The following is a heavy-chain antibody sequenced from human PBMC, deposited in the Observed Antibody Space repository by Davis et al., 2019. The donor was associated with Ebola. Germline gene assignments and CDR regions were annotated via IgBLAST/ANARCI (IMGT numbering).Heavy chain of an antibody. CDR3: ASVPAAAVPFYMDV. Sequence: PSETLSLTCAASGVSITGGDYYWTWIRQPPGKGLEWIGYIYYGGTTFYNPSLKSRVSIPVDTSRNQFSLNLNSVTAADTAVYYCASVPAAAVPFYMDVWGRGTTVTVSS. J-gene: IGHJ6*03. D-gene: IGHD2-2*01. CDR2: IYYGGTT. V-gene: IGHV4-30-4*01. CDR1: GVSITGGDYY.